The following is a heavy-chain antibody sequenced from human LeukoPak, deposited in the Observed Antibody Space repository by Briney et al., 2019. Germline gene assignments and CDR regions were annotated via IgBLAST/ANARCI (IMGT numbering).Heavy chain of an antibody. CDR1: GGSIGSYY. J-gene: IGHJ1*01. V-gene: IGHV4-4*07. D-gene: IGHD4-17*01. Sequence: SETLSLTCTVSGGSIGSYYWSWIRQPAGKGLEWIGRIYTSGSTNYNPSLKSRVTMSVDTSKNQFSLKLSSVTAADTAVYYCARGRGNDYGDYVYFQHWGQGTLVTVSS. CDR3: ARGRGNDYGDYVYFQH. CDR2: IYTSGST.